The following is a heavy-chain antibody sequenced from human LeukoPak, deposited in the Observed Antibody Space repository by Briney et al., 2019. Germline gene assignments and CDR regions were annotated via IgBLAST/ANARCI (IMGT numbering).Heavy chain of an antibody. V-gene: IGHV4-34*01. CDR2: INHSGSP. CDR3: ARARLRSTGFDP. J-gene: IGHJ5*02. CDR1: GGSFSGYY. Sequence: SETLSLTCAVSGGSFSGYYWSWIRQPPGKGLEWIGEINHSGSPNYNPSLKSRVTMSGDTSKMQFSLKLSSVTAADTAVYYCARARLRSTGFDPWGQGTLVTVSS. D-gene: IGHD5/OR15-5a*01.